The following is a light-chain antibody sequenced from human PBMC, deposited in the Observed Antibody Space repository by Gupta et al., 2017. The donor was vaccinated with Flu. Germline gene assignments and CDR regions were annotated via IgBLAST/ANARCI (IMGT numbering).Light chain of an antibody. CDR2: EGN. CDR1: SSNIGNNY. CDR3: GTWDGSLSAGV. Sequence: QSVLTQPPSVSAAPGQKVTISCSGSSSNIGNNYVSWYQQLPGAAPKLLIYEGNKRPSGIPDRFSGSKSGTSATLGITGLQTGDEADYYCGTWDGSLSAGVFGGGTKLTVL. V-gene: IGLV1-51*02. J-gene: IGLJ3*02.